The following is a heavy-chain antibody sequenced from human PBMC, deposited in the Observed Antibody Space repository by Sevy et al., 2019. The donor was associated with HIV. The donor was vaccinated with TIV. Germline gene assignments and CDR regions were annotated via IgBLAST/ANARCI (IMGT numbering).Heavy chain of an antibody. J-gene: IGHJ4*02. D-gene: IGHD3-16*01. CDR2: MYHTGDA. Sequence: SETLSLKCSVSGYSISSGFYWGWIRQSPGEGLGWIGSMYHTGDAFYTPSLKRRVTISLDTSKNQFCLNLTSMTAADTAIYYCARMGGSHRYFDNWGQGTLVTVSS. CDR1: GYSISSGFY. CDR3: ARMGGSHRYFDN. V-gene: IGHV4-38-2*01.